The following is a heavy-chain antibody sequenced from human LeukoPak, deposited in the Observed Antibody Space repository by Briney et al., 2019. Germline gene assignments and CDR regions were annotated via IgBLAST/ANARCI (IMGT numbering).Heavy chain of an antibody. CDR2: INPNSGDT. CDR1: GYTFTGYY. V-gene: IGHV1-2*02. CDR3: ARASRGSGSLFDY. J-gene: IGHJ4*02. Sequence: ASVKVSCKASGYTFTGYYMNWVRQAPGQGLEWMGWINPNSGDTNYAQKFQGRVTMTRDTSISTAYMELSRLRSDDTAVYYCARASRGSGSLFDYWGQGTLVTVSS. D-gene: IGHD3-10*01.